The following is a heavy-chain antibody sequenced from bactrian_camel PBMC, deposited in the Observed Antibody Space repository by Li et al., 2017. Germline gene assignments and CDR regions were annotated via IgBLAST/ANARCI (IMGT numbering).Heavy chain of an antibody. D-gene: IGHD4*01. CDR1: GYTGGSYC. Sequence: HVQLVESGGGSVQVGGSLKLSCLVSGYTGGSYCTGWFRQAPGKEREKVAEIYKGGYSTYYSDSVKGRFTISQDNAKNTLYLQMTNLKPEDTAMYYCAADSDQFCSVATMTRNYWGQGTQVTVS. CDR3: AADSDQFCSVATMTRNY. V-gene: IGHV3S1*01. J-gene: IGHJ4*01. CDR2: IYKGGYST.